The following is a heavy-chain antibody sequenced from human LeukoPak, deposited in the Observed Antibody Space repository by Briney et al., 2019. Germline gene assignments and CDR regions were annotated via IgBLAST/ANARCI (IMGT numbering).Heavy chain of an antibody. CDR1: GYTFTSYD. D-gene: IGHD3-10*01. CDR3: AIVKMVRGALKNYYYYFGMDV. Sequence: VASVKVSSKASGYTFTSYDINWVRQATGQGLEWMGWMNPNSGNTGYAQKFQGRVTMTRNTSISTAYMELSSLRSEDTAVYYCAIVKMVRGALKNYYYYFGMDVWGQGTTVTVSS. J-gene: IGHJ6*02. CDR2: MNPNSGNT. V-gene: IGHV1-8*02.